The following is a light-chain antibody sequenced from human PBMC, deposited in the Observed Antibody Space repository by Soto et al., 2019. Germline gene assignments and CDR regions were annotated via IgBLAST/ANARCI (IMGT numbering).Light chain of an antibody. CDR3: QVWDSSSDVV. Sequence: SYELTQPPSVSVAPGKTARITCGGNNIGSKSVHCYQQKPGQAPVLVIYYDSDRPSGSPERFSGSNTGNTTTLTISRVEAGDEADYSCQVWDSSSDVVFGGGTQLTVL. J-gene: IGLJ2*01. CDR1: NIGSKS. V-gene: IGLV3-21*04. CDR2: YDS.